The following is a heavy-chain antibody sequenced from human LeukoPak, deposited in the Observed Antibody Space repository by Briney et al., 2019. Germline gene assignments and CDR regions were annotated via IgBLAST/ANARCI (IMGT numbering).Heavy chain of an antibody. Sequence: SETLSLTCSVSGDSISSRDYYWGWIRQPPGRGLEWIGSIYYSGTTYYNPSLKSRVTISVDTSKNQFSLKLSSVTAADTAVYYCARHRSLYYYDSSEIRGYYYYYYMDVWGKGTTVTVSS. V-gene: IGHV4-39*01. D-gene: IGHD3-22*01. CDR1: GDSISSRDYY. J-gene: IGHJ6*03. CDR2: IYYSGTT. CDR3: ARHRSLYYYDSSEIRGYYYYYYMDV.